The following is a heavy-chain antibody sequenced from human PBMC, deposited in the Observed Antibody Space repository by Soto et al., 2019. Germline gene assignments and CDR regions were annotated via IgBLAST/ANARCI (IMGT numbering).Heavy chain of an antibody. CDR1: GGSFSGYY. J-gene: IGHJ4*02. Sequence: QVQLQQWGAGLLKPSETLSLTCAVYGGSFSGYYWSWIRQPPGKGLEWIGEINHSGSTNYNPSLNGGVTIQVDTSKNQFSRKLSSVTAADTAVYYCARTSYCSSTRCHGIDYWGQGTLVTVSS. CDR3: ARTSYCSSTRCHGIDY. V-gene: IGHV4-34*01. D-gene: IGHD2-2*01. CDR2: INHSGST.